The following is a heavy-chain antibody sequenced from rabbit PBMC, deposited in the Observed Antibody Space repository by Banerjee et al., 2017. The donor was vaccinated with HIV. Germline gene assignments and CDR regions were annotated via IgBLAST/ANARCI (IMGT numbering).Heavy chain of an antibody. CDR3: ARDLAGVIGWNFNL. CDR1: GFSFSSDYG. CDR2: IYVGSSDNT. V-gene: IGHV1S40*01. J-gene: IGHJ4*01. D-gene: IGHD4-1*01. Sequence: QSLEESGGDLVKPGASLTLTCTASGFSFSSDYGMCWVRQAPGKGLEWIACIYVGSSDNTAYASWAKGRFTISKTSSTTVTLQMTSLTAADTATYFCARDLAGVIGWNFNLWGQGTLVTVS.